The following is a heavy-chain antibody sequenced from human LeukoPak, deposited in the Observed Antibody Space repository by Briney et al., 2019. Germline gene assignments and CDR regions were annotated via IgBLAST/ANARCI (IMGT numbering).Heavy chain of an antibody. Sequence: SETLCLTCAVSGGSISSSNWWSWVRQPSGKGLEWIGYIYYSGSTYYNPSLKSRVTISVDTSKNQFSLKLSSVTAADTAVYYCARDRPYSSSWFSGYGMDVWGQGTTVTVSS. CDR1: GGSISSSNW. V-gene: IGHV4-4*02. CDR3: ARDRPYSSSWFSGYGMDV. J-gene: IGHJ6*02. CDR2: IYYSGST. D-gene: IGHD6-13*01.